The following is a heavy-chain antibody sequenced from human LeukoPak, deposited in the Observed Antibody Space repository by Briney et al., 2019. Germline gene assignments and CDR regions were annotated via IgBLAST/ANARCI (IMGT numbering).Heavy chain of an antibody. CDR2: IYYSGNT. D-gene: IGHD3/OR15-3a*01. Sequence: PSETLSLTCTVSGGSISSGSYYWSWIRQPPGKGLEWIGSIYYSGNTYYNASLKSQVSISIDTSKNQFSLRLTSVTAADTAVYYCARQTGSGLFILPGGQGTLVTVSS. J-gene: IGHJ4*02. CDR1: GGSISSGSYY. CDR3: ARQTGSGLFILP. V-gene: IGHV4-39*01.